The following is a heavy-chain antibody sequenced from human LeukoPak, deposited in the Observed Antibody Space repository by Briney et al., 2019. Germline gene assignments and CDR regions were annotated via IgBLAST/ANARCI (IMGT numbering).Heavy chain of an antibody. CDR1: GFTFSSYS. CDR3: ARAVTVVTRGGLVFDY. Sequence: GGSLRLSCAASGFTFSSYSMNWVRQAPGKGLEWASYISSSSNTIYYADSVKGRFTISRGNAKNSLFLQMNSLRDEDTSVYYCARAVTVVTRGGLVFDYWGQGTLVTVSS. V-gene: IGHV3-48*02. CDR2: ISSSSNTI. J-gene: IGHJ4*02. D-gene: IGHD2-21*02.